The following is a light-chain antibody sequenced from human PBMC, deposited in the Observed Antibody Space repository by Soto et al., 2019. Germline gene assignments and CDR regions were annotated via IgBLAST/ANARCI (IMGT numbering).Light chain of an antibody. V-gene: IGKV3-20*01. CDR3: QQYGSSPPNT. CDR2: GAS. CDR1: QSVSSSY. J-gene: IGKJ2*01. Sequence: EIVLTQSPGTLSLSPGERATLSCRASQSVSSSYLAWYQQKPGQAPRLLIYGASSRATGIPDRFSGSGSGTDFNLTITRLEPEDVAVYYCQQYGSSPPNTFGRRPKLEIK.